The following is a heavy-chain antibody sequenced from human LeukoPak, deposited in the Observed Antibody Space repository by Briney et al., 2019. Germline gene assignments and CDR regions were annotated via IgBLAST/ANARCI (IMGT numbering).Heavy chain of an antibody. Sequence: GASVKVSCKASGYTFTGYYMHWVRQAPGQGLEWMGWINPNSGGTNYAQKFQGRVTMTRDTSISTAYMELSRLRSDDTAVYYCANILSVRTVGSSWYGGFDYWGQGTLVTVSS. CDR3: ANILSVRTVGSSWYGGFDY. CDR1: GYTFTGYY. CDR2: INPNSGGT. J-gene: IGHJ4*02. V-gene: IGHV1-2*02. D-gene: IGHD6-13*01.